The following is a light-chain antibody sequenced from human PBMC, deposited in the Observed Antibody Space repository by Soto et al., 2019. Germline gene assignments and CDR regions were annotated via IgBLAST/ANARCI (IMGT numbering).Light chain of an antibody. CDR1: QPINNNY. V-gene: IGKV3-20*01. Sequence: IVMTQSPRTLSLSPGERATLSCRASQPINNNYVAWYQQKPGQAPSLLIYGASDRATGVPDRFSGSGSGTEFTLTISRLEPEDIAVYFCQHQGQLIGFGGGNNLES. CDR2: GAS. J-gene: IGKJ4*01. CDR3: QHQGQLIG.